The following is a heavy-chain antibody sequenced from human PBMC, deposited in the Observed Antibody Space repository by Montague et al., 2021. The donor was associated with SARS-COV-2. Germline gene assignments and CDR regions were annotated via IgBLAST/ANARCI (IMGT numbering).Heavy chain of an antibody. Sequence: SETLSLTCTVSGASISSRSYYWGWIRQPPGKGLEWIGFKYYSGSTYYNPSLKSRVTISVDTSKNQFSLKLSSVTAADTAVYYCARFPTSYYYDSKAAPATPDAFDLWGQGTMVTVSS. CDR3: ARFPTSYYYDSKAAPATPDAFDL. J-gene: IGHJ3*01. D-gene: IGHD3-22*01. CDR2: KYYSGST. CDR1: GASISSRSYY. V-gene: IGHV4-39*01.